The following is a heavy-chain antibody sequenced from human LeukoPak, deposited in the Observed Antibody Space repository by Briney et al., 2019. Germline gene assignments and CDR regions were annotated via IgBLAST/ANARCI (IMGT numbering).Heavy chain of an antibody. CDR1: GYTFTSYD. Sequence: ASVKVSCKASGYTFTSYDINWVRQATGQGLEWMGWMNPNSGNTGYAQKFQGRVTITGNTSISTAYMELSSLRSDDTAVYYCARDGGYDYRLDYYYYGMDVWGQGTTVTVSS. CDR2: MNPNSGNT. CDR3: ARDGGYDYRLDYYYYGMDV. D-gene: IGHD5-12*01. J-gene: IGHJ6*02. V-gene: IGHV1-8*03.